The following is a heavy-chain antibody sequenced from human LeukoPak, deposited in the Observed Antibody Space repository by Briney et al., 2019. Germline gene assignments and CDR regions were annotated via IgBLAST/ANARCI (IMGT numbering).Heavy chain of an antibody. D-gene: IGHD1-26*01. CDR1: GYTLIELS. Sequence: GASVKVSCKVSGYTLIELSMHWVRQAPGKGLEWMGGFDPEDGETIYAQRFQGRVTMTEDTSTDTAYMELGSLRSEDTAVYYCATVAQGVVGGTGSLDYWGQGTLVTVSS. V-gene: IGHV1-24*01. CDR3: ATVAQGVVGGTGSLDY. J-gene: IGHJ4*02. CDR2: FDPEDGET.